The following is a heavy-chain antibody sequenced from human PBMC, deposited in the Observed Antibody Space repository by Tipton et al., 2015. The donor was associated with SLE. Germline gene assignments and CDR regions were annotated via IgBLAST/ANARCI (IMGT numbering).Heavy chain of an antibody. CDR1: GVSISTYY. J-gene: IGHJ1*01. CDR2: FYFSGSS. Sequence: TLSLTCSVSGVSISTYYWSWIRQSPGKGLEWIGLFYFSGSSQYNPSLKSRVAISADTSNNHFSLNLTSVTAADTAVYFCARSEGFQLLFQFLQHWGLGTLVTVSS. D-gene: IGHD2-21*01. CDR3: ARSEGFQLLFQFLQH. V-gene: IGHV4-59*08.